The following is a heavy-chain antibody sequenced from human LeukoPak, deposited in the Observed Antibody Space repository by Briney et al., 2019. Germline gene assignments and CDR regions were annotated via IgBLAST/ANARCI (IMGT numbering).Heavy chain of an antibody. CDR1: GGSISSYY. CDR3: ARPIAAAGTFRGRFDP. D-gene: IGHD6-13*01. Sequence: PSETLSLTCTVSGGSISSYYWSWIRQPPGKGLEWIGYIYYSGSTNYNPSLKSRVTISVDTSKNQFSLKLSSVTTADTAVYYCARPIAAAGTFRGRFDPWGQGTLVTVSS. V-gene: IGHV4-59*12. J-gene: IGHJ5*02. CDR2: IYYSGST.